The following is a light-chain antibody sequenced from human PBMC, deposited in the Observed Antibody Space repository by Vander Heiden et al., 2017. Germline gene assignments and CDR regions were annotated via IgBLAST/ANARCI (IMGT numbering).Light chain of an antibody. CDR2: DVS. V-gene: IGLV2-14*01. Sequence: QSALTQPAPVSGSPGQSITISCTGTSSDVGSYNYVSWYQQLPGKAPKLMIYDVSNRPSGVSIRFSGSKSGNTASLTISGLQAEDEAYYYCNSYTSSSTRVFGGGTKLTVL. CDR1: SSDVGSYNY. J-gene: IGLJ2*01. CDR3: NSYTSSSTRV.